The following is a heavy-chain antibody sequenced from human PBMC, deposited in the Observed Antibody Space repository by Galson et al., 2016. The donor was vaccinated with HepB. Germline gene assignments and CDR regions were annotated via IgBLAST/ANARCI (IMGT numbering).Heavy chain of an antibody. CDR1: GYTFTKYD. Sequence: SVKVSCKASGYTFTKYDINWVRQVPGQGLEWMGWISTYNGNTNYAQKLQGRVTMTTDRSTSTAYMELRSLGSDDTAVYYCARGGSGYDLDYWGQGTLVTVSS. CDR2: ISTYNGNT. J-gene: IGHJ4*02. V-gene: IGHV1-18*01. D-gene: IGHD5-12*01. CDR3: ARGGSGYDLDY.